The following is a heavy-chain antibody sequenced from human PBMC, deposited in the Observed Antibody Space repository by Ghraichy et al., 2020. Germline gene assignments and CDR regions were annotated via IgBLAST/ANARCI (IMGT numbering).Heavy chain of an antibody. J-gene: IGHJ4*02. CDR3: ARDQMGIAVAGPFDY. Sequence: GGSLRLSCTASGFIFGGYTMSWVRQAPGKGLEWVTFIRSKTYGGTTEYAPSVKGRFTISRDDSKSIAYLEMNSLKTEDTAVYYCARDQMGIAVAGPFDYWGQGTLVTVSS. V-gene: IGHV3-49*04. D-gene: IGHD6-19*01. CDR1: GFIFGGYT. CDR2: IRSKTYGGTT.